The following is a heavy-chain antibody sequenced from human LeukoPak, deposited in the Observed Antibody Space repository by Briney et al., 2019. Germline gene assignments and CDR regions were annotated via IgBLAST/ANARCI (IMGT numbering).Heavy chain of an antibody. CDR3: ARAHTSAPGTLFDY. CDR2: INPSGSST. Sequence: ASVKVSCKASGYTFTSNYIHWVRQATGQGLEWMGRINPSGSSTSYAQKFQGRVTMTRDTSTSTLYMELSSLGSEDTAVYYCARAHTSAPGTLFDYWGQGTLVTVSS. V-gene: IGHV1-46*01. J-gene: IGHJ4*02. CDR1: GYTFTSNY. D-gene: IGHD3-3*01.